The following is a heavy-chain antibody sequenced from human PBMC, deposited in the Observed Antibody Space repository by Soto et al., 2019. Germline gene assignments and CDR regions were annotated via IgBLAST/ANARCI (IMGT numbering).Heavy chain of an antibody. D-gene: IGHD3-10*01. Sequence: EVQLLESGGGLVQPGGSLRLSCAASGFTFSSYAMSWVRQAPGKGLEWVSAISGSGGSTYYADSVKGRFTISRDNSKNTLYLQINSMRAEDTAVYYCAKAEAFTMGRGVKASMDGWGHGTTLTVSS. CDR1: GFTFSSYA. CDR3: AKAEAFTMGRGVKASMDG. J-gene: IGHJ6*02. V-gene: IGHV3-23*01. CDR2: ISGSGGST.